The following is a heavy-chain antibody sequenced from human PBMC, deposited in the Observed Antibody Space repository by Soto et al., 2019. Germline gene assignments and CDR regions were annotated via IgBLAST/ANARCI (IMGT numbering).Heavy chain of an antibody. Sequence: ASVKVSCKASGCTFTGYYMHWVRQAPGQGLEWMGWINPNSGGTNYAQKFQGRVTMTRDTSISTAYMELSRLRSDDTAVYYCARDRDTIFGVVIPDSWFDPWGQGTLVTVS. V-gene: IGHV1-2*02. J-gene: IGHJ5*02. D-gene: IGHD3-3*01. CDR1: GCTFTGYY. CDR3: ARDRDTIFGVVIPDSWFDP. CDR2: INPNSGGT.